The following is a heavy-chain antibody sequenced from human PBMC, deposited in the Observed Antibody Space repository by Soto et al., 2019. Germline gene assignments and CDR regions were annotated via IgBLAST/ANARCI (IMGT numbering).Heavy chain of an antibody. Sequence: PSETLSLTCTVSGDSIRSGNHSWSWIRQPPGKGLEWIGYIYYSGSTYYNPSLKSRVTISVDTSKNQFSLKLSSVTAADTAVYYCARGKNQLVQSFDYWGQGTLVTVSS. CDR2: IYYSGST. V-gene: IGHV4-30-4*01. D-gene: IGHD6-6*01. J-gene: IGHJ4*02. CDR3: ARGKNQLVQSFDY. CDR1: GDSIRSGNHS.